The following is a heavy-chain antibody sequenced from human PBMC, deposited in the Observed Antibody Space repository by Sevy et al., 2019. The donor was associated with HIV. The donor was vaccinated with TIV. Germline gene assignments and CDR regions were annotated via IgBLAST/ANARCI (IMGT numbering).Heavy chain of an antibody. CDR1: GFTFSDFA. CDR3: AARKDDFDC. V-gene: IGHV3-23*01. J-gene: IGHJ4*02. D-gene: IGHD2-15*01. CDR2: ISGSGTKT. Sequence: GGSLRLSCAASGFTFSDFAMSWVRQAPGKGLEWVSAISGSGTKTYYSDSVRGRFTISRDNSKNTPYLQMNSLRTEDTAVYYCAARKDDFDCWGQGTLVTVSS.